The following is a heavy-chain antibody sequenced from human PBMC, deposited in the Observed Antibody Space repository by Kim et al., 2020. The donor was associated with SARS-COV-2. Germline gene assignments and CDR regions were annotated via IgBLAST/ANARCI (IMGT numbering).Heavy chain of an antibody. CDR3: ATRTTGTEDDAFDI. CDR2: IIPIFGTA. CDR1: RGTFSSYA. V-gene: IGHV1-69*06. J-gene: IGHJ3*02. Sequence: SVKVSCKASRGTFSSYAISWVRQAPGQGLEWMGGIIPIFGTANYAQKFQGRVTITADKSTSTAYMELSSLRSEDTAVYYCATRTTGTEDDAFDIWGQGT. D-gene: IGHD1-1*01.